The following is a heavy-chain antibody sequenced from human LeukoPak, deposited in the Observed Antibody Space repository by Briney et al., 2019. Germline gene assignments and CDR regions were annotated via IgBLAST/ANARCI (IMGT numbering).Heavy chain of an antibody. CDR1: GYTLTELS. CDR2: FDPEDGET. J-gene: IGHJ4*02. Sequence: GASVKVSCKVSGYTLTELSMHWVRQPPGKGLEWMGGFDPEDGETIYAQKFQGRVTMTEDTSTDTAYMELSSLRSEDTAVYYCATSKEYYYDSSGPPFDYWGQGTLVTVSS. D-gene: IGHD3-22*01. V-gene: IGHV1-24*01. CDR3: ATSKEYYYDSSGPPFDY.